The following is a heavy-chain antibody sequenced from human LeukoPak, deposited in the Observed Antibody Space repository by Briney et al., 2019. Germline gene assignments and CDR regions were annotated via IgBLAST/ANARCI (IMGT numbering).Heavy chain of an antibody. CDR1: GFTFSSYW. V-gene: IGHV3-74*01. CDR3: ARARRWSSTGCYPWFAP. CDR2: INSDGSST. Sequence: GGSLRLSCAASGFTFSSYWMHWVRQAPGKGLVWVSRINSDGSSTSYADSVKGRFTISRDNAKNTLYLQMNSLRAEDTAVYYGARARRWSSTGCYPWFAPGGQGTRFTVSS. J-gene: IGHJ5*02. D-gene: IGHD2-2*01.